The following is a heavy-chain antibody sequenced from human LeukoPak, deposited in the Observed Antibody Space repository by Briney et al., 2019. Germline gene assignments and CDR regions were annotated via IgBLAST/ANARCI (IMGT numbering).Heavy chain of an antibody. CDR3: ARLYYDFWSGQYPGWFDP. CDR1: GGSISSYY. J-gene: IGHJ5*02. D-gene: IGHD3-3*01. V-gene: IGHV4-4*07. Sequence: PSETLSLTCTVSGGSISSYYWSWIRQPAGKGLEWIGRFYTSGSTNYNPSLKSRVTMSVDTSKNQFSLKLSSVTAADTAVYYCARLYYDFWSGQYPGWFDPWGQGTLVTVSS. CDR2: FYTSGST.